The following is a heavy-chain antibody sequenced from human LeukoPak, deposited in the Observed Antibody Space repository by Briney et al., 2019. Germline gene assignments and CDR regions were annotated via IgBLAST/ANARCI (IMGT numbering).Heavy chain of an antibody. Sequence: PSETLSLTCTVSGGYISSYYWSWIRQPPGKGLEWIGYIYDSGRTNYNPSLKSRVTISVDTSKDQFSLKLSSVTAADTAVYYCARVNRLRITMVRGVIAYWGQGTLVTVSS. V-gene: IGHV4-59*12. J-gene: IGHJ4*02. CDR1: GGYISSYY. D-gene: IGHD3-10*01. CDR3: ARVNRLRITMVRGVIAY. CDR2: IYDSGRT.